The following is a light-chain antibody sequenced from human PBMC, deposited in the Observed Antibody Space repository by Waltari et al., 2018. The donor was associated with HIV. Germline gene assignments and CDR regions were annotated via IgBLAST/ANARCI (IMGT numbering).Light chain of an antibody. J-gene: IGLJ1*01. CDR1: VLAKQY. CDR3: QSADTSYTSRV. V-gene: IGLV3-25*03. CDR2: KDT. Sequence: SYELTQPPSVSESPGQTARTPCSGDVLAKQYAYWYQQKPGQAPVLGIYKDTERPSGIPGRFSGSSSGTTVTLTISGVQPDDEADYYCQSADTSYTSRVFGIGTKVTVL.